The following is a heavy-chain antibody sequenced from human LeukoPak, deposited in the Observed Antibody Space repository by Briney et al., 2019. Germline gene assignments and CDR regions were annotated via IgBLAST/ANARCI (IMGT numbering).Heavy chain of an antibody. CDR3: ARDGHYYDSSGCLDY. Sequence: PGGSLRLSCAASGFTFSSYSMNWVRLAPGKGLEWVSSISSSSSYIYYADSVKGRFTISRDNAKNSLYLQMNSLRAEDTAVYYCARDGHYYDSSGCLDYWGQGTLVTVSS. CDR2: ISSSSSYI. V-gene: IGHV3-21*01. D-gene: IGHD3-22*01. CDR1: GFTFSSYS. J-gene: IGHJ4*02.